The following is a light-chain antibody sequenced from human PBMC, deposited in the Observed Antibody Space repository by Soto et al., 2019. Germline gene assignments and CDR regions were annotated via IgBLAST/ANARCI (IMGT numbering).Light chain of an antibody. CDR1: QGIGSN. Sequence: DIQVTQSPSFLSASVGDRVTLTCRASQGIGSNVAWYQQKPGKAPTLLIYAASTLPSGLPSRFSGSGSGTEFTLTISSLQPEDFATYYCQQLNSYPLFTFGPGTKVDIK. V-gene: IGKV1-9*01. J-gene: IGKJ3*01. CDR2: AAS. CDR3: QQLNSYPLFT.